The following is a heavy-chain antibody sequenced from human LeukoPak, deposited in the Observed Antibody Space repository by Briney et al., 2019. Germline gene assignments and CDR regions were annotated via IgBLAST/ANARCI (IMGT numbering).Heavy chain of an antibody. V-gene: IGHV1-3*03. CDR1: GYTFTSYA. J-gene: IGHJ4*02. CDR3: ARRGEDGGLDY. Sequence: ASVKVSCKASGYTFTSYAMHWVRQAPGQRLEWMGWINTGNGNTKYSQEFQGRVTITRDTSASTAYMELSSLRFEDMAVYYCARRGEDGGLDYWGQGTLVTVSS. CDR2: INTGNGNT. D-gene: IGHD3-16*01.